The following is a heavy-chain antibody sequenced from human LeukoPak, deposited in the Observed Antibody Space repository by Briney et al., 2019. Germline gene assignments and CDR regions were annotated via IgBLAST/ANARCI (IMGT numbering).Heavy chain of an antibody. Sequence: PGGSLRLSCAASGFTFSIYSMNWVRQAPGKGLEWVSSISSSSSYIYYADSVKGRFTISRDNAKNSLYLQMNSLRAEDTAVYYCATQYDSWDSSITLGDYWGQGTLVTVSS. CDR1: GFTFSIYS. D-gene: IGHD3-22*01. CDR3: ATQYDSWDSSITLGDY. J-gene: IGHJ4*02. CDR2: ISSSSSYI. V-gene: IGHV3-21*01.